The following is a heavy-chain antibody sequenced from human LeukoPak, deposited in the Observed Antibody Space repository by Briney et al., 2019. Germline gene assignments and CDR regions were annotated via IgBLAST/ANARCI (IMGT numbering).Heavy chain of an antibody. J-gene: IGHJ4*02. CDR3: ARGGIMVTFGGVIVIPGDY. Sequence: GASVKVSCKAPGYTFTGYYMHWVRQAPGQGLEWMGWISAYNGNTNYAQKLQGRVTMTTDTSTSTAYMELRSLRSDDTAVYYCARGGIMVTFGGVIVIPGDYWGQGTLVTVSS. V-gene: IGHV1-18*04. CDR2: ISAYNGNT. D-gene: IGHD3-16*02. CDR1: GYTFTGYY.